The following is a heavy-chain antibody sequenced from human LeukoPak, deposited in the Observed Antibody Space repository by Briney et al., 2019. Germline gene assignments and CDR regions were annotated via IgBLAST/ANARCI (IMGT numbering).Heavy chain of an antibody. CDR3: ARVGLDRRGYSGYEAFDY. J-gene: IGHJ4*02. CDR1: GFSFSDYS. D-gene: IGHD5-12*01. CDR2: INSRSNDI. Sequence: GGSLRLSCVASGFSFSDYSMNWVRQAPGKGLEWVSSINSRSNDIYYADSVKGRFTISRDNPKNSQYLQMNRLRVEDTAVYYCARVGLDRRGYSGYEAFDYWGQGTLVTVSS. V-gene: IGHV3-21*01.